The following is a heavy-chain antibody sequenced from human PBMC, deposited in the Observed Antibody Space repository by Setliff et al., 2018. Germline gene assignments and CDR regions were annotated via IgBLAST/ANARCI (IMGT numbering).Heavy chain of an antibody. CDR2: INHSGST. Sequence: PSETLSLTCAVYGGSFSGYYWSWIRQPPGKGLEWIGEINHSGSTNYNPSLKSRVTISVDTSKNQFSLKLSSVTAADTAVYYCARGITGNYNFWSGYYNYYYYYGMDVWGQGTTVTVSS. J-gene: IGHJ6*02. V-gene: IGHV4-34*01. CDR3: ARGITGNYNFWSGYYNYYYYYGMDV. D-gene: IGHD3-3*01. CDR1: GGSFSGYY.